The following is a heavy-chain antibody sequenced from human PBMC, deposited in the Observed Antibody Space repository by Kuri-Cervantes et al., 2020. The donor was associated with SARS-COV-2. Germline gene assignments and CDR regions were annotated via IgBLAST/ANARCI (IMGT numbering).Heavy chain of an antibody. CDR3: ARLRYSNGWYYDY. J-gene: IGHJ4*02. Sequence: SETLSLTCTVSGGSISSYYWSWIRQPPGKGLEWIGYIYYGGSTNYNPFLESRVTISLDMSKNHFSLRLSSMTAADTAVYYCARLRYSNGWYYDYWGQGTLVTVSS. CDR2: IYYGGST. D-gene: IGHD6-19*01. V-gene: IGHV4-59*08. CDR1: GGSISSYY.